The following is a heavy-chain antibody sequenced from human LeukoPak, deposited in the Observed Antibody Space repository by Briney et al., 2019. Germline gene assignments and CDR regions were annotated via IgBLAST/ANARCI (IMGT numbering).Heavy chain of an antibody. J-gene: IGHJ4*02. Sequence: PGGSLRLSCAASGFTFSSYAMHWVRQAPGKGLEWVAVISYDGSNKYYADSVKGRFTISRDNSKNTLYLQMNSLRAEDTAVYYCASVRRLITIFVPGDYWGQGTLVTVSS. CDR3: ASVRRLITIFVPGDY. V-gene: IGHV3-30-3*01. CDR1: GFTFSSYA. CDR2: ISYDGSNK. D-gene: IGHD3-3*01.